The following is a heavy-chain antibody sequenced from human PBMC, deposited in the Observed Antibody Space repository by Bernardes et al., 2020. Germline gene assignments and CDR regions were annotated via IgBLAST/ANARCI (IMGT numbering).Heavy chain of an antibody. CDR3: ARIGGSEDY. D-gene: IGHD3-10*01. V-gene: IGHV3-7*01. Sequence: GSLSLSCAASGFTFSNFWMSWVRKAPGKGLEWVANIKQDGSETYYVDSVKGRFTISRDNAKNSLYLQMNSLRDEDTAVYYCARIGGSEDYWGQGTLVTVSS. CDR1: GFTFSNFW. CDR2: IKQDGSET. J-gene: IGHJ4*02.